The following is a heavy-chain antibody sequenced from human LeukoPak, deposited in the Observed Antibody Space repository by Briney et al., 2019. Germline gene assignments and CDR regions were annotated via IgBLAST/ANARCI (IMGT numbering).Heavy chain of an antibody. J-gene: IGHJ4*02. CDR1: GFTLSSYW. CDR3: VGFDY. Sequence: PGGSLRLSCAASGFTLSSYWMSWVRQAPGKGLEWVSSISGSSDRTFYADSVKGRFTISRDNSKNTLFLQMNTLRAEDTAVYYCVGFDYWGQGTLVTVSS. CDR2: ISGSSDRT. V-gene: IGHV3-23*01.